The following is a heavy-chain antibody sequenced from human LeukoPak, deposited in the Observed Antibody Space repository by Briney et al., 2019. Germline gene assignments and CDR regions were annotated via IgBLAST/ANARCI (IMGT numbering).Heavy chain of an antibody. V-gene: IGHV3-11*01. CDR1: GFTFSDYY. D-gene: IGHD6-13*01. J-gene: IGHJ4*02. CDR3: ASGRWSPTGGY. CDR2: ISSRGDTI. Sequence: GSLRLSCAVSGFTFSDYYMSWIRQAPGKGLDWVSYISSRGDTIYYADSVKGRFTISRDNSKNSLYLQMNSLRVEDTAVYYCASGRWSPTGGYWGQGTLVTVSS.